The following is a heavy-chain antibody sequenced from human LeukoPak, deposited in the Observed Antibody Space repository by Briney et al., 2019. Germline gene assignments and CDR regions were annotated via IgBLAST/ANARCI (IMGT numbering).Heavy chain of an antibody. CDR1: GGTFSSYA. V-gene: IGHV1-18*01. CDR3: ARRGIGYCSSTSCYDFDY. D-gene: IGHD2-2*01. CDR2: ISAYNGNT. J-gene: IGHJ4*02. Sequence: ASVKVSCKASGGTFSSYAISWVRQAPGQGLEWMGWISAYNGNTNYAQKLQGRVTMTTDTSTSTAYMELRSLRSDDTAVYYCARRGIGYCSSTSCYDFDYWGQGTLVTVSS.